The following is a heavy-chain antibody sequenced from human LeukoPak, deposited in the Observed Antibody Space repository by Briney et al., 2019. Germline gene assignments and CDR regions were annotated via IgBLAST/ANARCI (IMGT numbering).Heavy chain of an antibody. J-gene: IGHJ4*02. D-gene: IGHD3-3*01. CDR3: ARARRDSGYYNVDY. CDR1: GGSFSGYY. Sequence: PSETLSLTCAVYGGSFSGYYWSWIRQPPGKGLEWIGEINHSRNTNYNPFLKSRVTISVDTSKNQFSLKVSSVTAADTAVYYCARARRDSGYYNVDYWGQGALVTVSS. CDR2: INHSRNT. V-gene: IGHV4-34*01.